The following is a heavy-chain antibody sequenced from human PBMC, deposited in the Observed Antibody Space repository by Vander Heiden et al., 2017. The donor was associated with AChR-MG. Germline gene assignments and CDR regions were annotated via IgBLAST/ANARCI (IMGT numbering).Heavy chain of an antibody. Sequence: QVQLVESGGGVVQPGRSLRLPCAASGFTLSTDGMHWVRQAPGKGLEWVAVITYDGSNKYYADSVKGRFTISRDNSKNTLYLQMNSLRAEDTAVYYCARGVYYDFWSGYYGMDVWGKGTTVTVSS. CDR1: GFTLSTDG. J-gene: IGHJ6*04. V-gene: IGHV3-30-3*01. CDR3: ARGVYYDFWSGYYGMDV. D-gene: IGHD3-3*01. CDR2: ITYDGSNK.